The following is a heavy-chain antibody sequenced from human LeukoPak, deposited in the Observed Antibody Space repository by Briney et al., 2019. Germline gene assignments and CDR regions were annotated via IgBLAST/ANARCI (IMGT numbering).Heavy chain of an antibody. V-gene: IGHV1-2*02. Sequence: ASVTVSCKASGYTFTGYYMHWVRQAPGQGLEWMGWINPNSGGTNYAQKFQGRVTMTRDTSISTAYMELSRLRSDDTAVYYCAREGGLDGYNSYYFDYWGQGTLVTVSS. CDR1: GYTFTGYY. J-gene: IGHJ4*02. CDR3: AREGGLDGYNSYYFDY. CDR2: INPNSGGT. D-gene: IGHD5-24*01.